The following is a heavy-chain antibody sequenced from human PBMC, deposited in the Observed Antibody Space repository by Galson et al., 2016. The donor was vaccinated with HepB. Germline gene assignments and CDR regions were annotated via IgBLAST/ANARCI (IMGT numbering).Heavy chain of an antibody. CDR3: ASLEWEQRFLDY. D-gene: IGHD1/OR15-1a*01. CDR1: GFTYRSYS. CDR2: ISSSSMTI. Sequence: SLRLSCAASGFTYRSYSMNWVRQAPGKGLEWISYISSSSMTIYYADSVKGRFTISRDNAKKSLYLQMNSLRDEDTAVYYCASLEWEQRFLDYWGQGTLVTVSS. J-gene: IGHJ4*02. V-gene: IGHV3-48*02.